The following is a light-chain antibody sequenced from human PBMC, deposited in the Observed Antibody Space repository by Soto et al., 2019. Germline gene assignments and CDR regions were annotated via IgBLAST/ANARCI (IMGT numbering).Light chain of an antibody. V-gene: IGKV3-15*01. CDR3: QHYNNWPPWT. CDR1: QSVSSN. Sequence: EIVMTQSPATLSVSPGERATFSCRARQSVSSNLAWYQQKPGQAPRLLIYGASIRATGIPARFSGSGSGTEFTLTISTLQSEDFAIYYCQHYNNWPPWTFGQGTKV. J-gene: IGKJ1*01. CDR2: GAS.